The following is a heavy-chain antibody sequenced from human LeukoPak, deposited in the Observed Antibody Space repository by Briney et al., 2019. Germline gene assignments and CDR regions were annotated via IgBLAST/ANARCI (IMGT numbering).Heavy chain of an antibody. D-gene: IGHD3-10*01. CDR2: IIPVFDKT. J-gene: IGHJ4*02. CDR1: GGAFSTHT. CDR3: ARAGQVSTGAYFDY. V-gene: IGHV1-69*08. Sequence: SVKVSCKTSGGAFSTHTINWVRQAPGQGLEWMGRIIPVFDKTNYAQKFQGRVTITADKSTSTAYMDLSSLKSEDTATYYCARAGQVSTGAYFDYWGPGTLVTVSS.